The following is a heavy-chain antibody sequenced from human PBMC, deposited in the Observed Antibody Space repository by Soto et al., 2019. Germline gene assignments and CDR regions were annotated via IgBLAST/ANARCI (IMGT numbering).Heavy chain of an antibody. J-gene: IGHJ4*02. V-gene: IGHV1-69*06. D-gene: IGHD1-26*01. CDR2: IIPIFGTA. Sequence: SVKVSCKASGGTFSSYAISWVRQAPGQELEWMGGIIPIFGTANYAQKFQGRVTITADKSTSTAYMELSSLRSEDTAVYYCVTISGSDLGDDYWGQGTLVTVSS. CDR1: GGTFSSYA. CDR3: VTISGSDLGDDY.